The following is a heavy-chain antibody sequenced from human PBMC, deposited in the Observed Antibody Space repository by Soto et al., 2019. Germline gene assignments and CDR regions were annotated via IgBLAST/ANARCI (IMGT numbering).Heavy chain of an antibody. Sequence: QVQLQESGPGLVEPSETLTLGCTVSGGSISSYYWSWIRQPPGKRLEWIGYIYYSGSTNYNPSLKSRVTISVDTSKNQFSMELRSVTAADTAVYYCARDSVGSGYDWGQGTLVTVSP. CDR3: ARDSVGSGYD. J-gene: IGHJ4*02. CDR1: GGSISSYY. CDR2: IYYSGST. D-gene: IGHD5-12*01. V-gene: IGHV4-59*01.